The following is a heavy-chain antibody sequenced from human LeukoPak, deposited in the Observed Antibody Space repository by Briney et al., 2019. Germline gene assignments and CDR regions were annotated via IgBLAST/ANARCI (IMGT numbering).Heavy chain of an antibody. V-gene: IGHV3-74*01. J-gene: IGHJ6*03. D-gene: IGHD1/OR15-1a*01. Sequence: GGSLRLSCAASGFTFSSYSMNWVRQAPGKGLVWVSRIRTDGTITTYADSVKGRFSISRDNAKNTLYLQVNSLRVEDTAVYYCAREGTGSYMDVWGKGTTVTVSS. CDR2: IRTDGTIT. CDR1: GFTFSSYS. CDR3: AREGTGSYMDV.